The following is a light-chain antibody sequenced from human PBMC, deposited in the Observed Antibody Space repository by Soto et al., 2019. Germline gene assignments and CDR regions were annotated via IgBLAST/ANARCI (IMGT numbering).Light chain of an antibody. Sequence: QSALTQPASVSGSPGQSITISCTGTSSDIGAYNFVSWYQQHPGKAPKLMLYDVNIRPSGVSNRFSGSKSGNTASLTISGLQAEDEADYYCTSWTTSTTLIFGGGNKLTV. J-gene: IGLJ2*01. CDR2: DVN. CDR3: TSWTTSTTLI. CDR1: SSDIGAYNF. V-gene: IGLV2-14*03.